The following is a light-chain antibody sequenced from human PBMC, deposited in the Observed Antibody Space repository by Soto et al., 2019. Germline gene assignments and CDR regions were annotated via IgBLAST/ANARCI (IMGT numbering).Light chain of an antibody. CDR1: SSNIGTSS. CDR3: AAWDDSLNGHV. CDR2: TTN. Sequence: QSVLTQPHSASGSPGQRVTISCYGSSSNIGTSSVHWFQQLPGTAPKLLISTTNQRPSGVPERFSGSKSGTSASLAISGFQSEDEADYYCAAWDDSLNGHVFGTGTKVTVL. V-gene: IGLV1-44*01. J-gene: IGLJ1*01.